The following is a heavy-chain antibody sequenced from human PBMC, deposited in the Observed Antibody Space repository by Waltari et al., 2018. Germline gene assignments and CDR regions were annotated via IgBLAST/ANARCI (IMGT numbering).Heavy chain of an antibody. CDR1: GGSISSYY. CDR2: IHYSGST. J-gene: IGHJ3*02. CDR3: ARGQYYYGSGSYLGAFDI. V-gene: IGHV4-59*01. Sequence: QVQLQESGPGLVKPSETLSLTCTVSGGSISSYYWSWIRQPPGRGLEWIGYIHYSGSTNDTPSLKSRVTIAVDTSNNQFSLKLSSVTAAETAVYYCARGQYYYGSGSYLGAFDIWGQGTMVTVSS. D-gene: IGHD3-10*01.